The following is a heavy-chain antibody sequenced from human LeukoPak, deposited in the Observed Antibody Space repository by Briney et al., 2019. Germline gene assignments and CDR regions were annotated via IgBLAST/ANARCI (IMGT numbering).Heavy chain of an antibody. V-gene: IGHV4-59*11. CDR3: ARWGGLQINAYDY. Sequence: SETLSLTCSVSGASISSHYWNWIRQPPGKGLEWIGYVYYSGSTNYNPSLKSRVTMSVDTSKNQFSLKLTSVTAADTAVYHCARWGGLQINAYDYWGQGTLVTVSS. CDR1: GASISSHY. J-gene: IGHJ4*02. D-gene: IGHD3-3*01. CDR2: VYYSGST.